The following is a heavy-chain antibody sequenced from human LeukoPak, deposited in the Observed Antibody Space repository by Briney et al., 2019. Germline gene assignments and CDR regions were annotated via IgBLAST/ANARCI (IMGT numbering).Heavy chain of an antibody. CDR1: GFTFSSYG. CDR2: ISYDGSNE. CDR3: AKDSSPVAAAGAPFDY. D-gene: IGHD6-13*01. J-gene: IGHJ4*02. Sequence: PGGSLRLSCAASGFTFSSYGMHWVRQAPGKGLEWVAVISYDGSNEYYADSVRGRFTISRHTSRNTLYLQMNSLRTEDTAVYYCAKDSSPVAAAGAPFDYWGQGTLVTVSS. V-gene: IGHV3-30*18.